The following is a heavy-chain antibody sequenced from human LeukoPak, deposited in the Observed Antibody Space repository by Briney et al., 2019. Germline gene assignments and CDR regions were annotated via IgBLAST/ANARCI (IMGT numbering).Heavy chain of an antibody. D-gene: IGHD2-15*01. CDR1: GFTFSSYA. Sequence: GGSLRLSCAASGFTFSSYAMSWVRQAPGKGLEWVAVIWYDGSNKYYADSVKGRFTISRDNSKNTLYLQMNSLRAEDTAVYYCARDGVGGYYYYYGMDVWGQGTTVTVSS. CDR3: ARDGVGGYYYYYGMDV. CDR2: IWYDGSNK. J-gene: IGHJ6*02. V-gene: IGHV3-33*08.